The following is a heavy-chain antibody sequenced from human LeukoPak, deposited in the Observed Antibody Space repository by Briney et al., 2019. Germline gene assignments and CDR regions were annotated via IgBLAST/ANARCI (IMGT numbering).Heavy chain of an antibody. J-gene: IGHJ6*04. CDR2: IYYSGST. D-gene: IGHD6-13*01. CDR1: GGSISSGGYS. CDR3: AREALVWGYYYYGMDV. Sequence: PSETLSLTCTVSGGSISSGGYSWSWIRQHPGKGLDWLGYIYYSGSTYYNPSLKSRVTISVDTSKNQFSLKLSSVTAADTAVYYCAREALVWGYYYYGMDVWGKGATVTVSS. V-gene: IGHV4-31*03.